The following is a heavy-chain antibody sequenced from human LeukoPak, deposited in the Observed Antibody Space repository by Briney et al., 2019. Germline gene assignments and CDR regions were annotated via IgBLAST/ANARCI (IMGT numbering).Heavy chain of an antibody. V-gene: IGHV1-69*04. CDR3: ASHYGSGTPGYGMDV. CDR1: GGTFSSYA. D-gene: IGHD3-10*01. CDR2: IIPIFGIA. J-gene: IGHJ6*02. Sequence: GASVKVSCKASGGTFSSYAISWVRQAPGQGLEWMGRIIPIFGIANYAQKFQGRVTITADISTSTAYMELSSLRSEDTAVYYCASHYGSGTPGYGMDVWGQGTTVTVSS.